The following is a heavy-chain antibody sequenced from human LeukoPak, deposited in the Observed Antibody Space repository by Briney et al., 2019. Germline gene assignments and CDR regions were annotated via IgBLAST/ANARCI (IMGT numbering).Heavy chain of an antibody. V-gene: IGHV1-2*02. J-gene: IGHJ3*01. CDR3: ARDQGAFDV. CDR1: GYAFSGYY. CDR2: INHNSGGT. Sequence: ASVKVSCKASGYAFSGYYMHWVRQAPGQGLEWMGWINHNSGGTNYAQNFQGRVTITRDTSITIAYMELSSLRSDDTAVYYCARDQGAFDVWGQGTMVTVSS.